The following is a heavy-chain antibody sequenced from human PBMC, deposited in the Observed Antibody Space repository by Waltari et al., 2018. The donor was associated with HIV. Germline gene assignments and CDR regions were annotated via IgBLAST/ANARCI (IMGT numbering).Heavy chain of an antibody. CDR2: IKTNTGNP. Sequence: QVQLVQSGSELKKPGTSVKLSCKSSGYTFTTNSLNLVRQAPGQGLEWMGWIKTNTGNPMYDQGFTGRFVFSLDTSVSTAYLQISSLKAEDTAVYYCVRDGGRSRAFDYWGQGTLVTVSS. V-gene: IGHV7-4-1*02. CDR1: GYTFTTNS. D-gene: IGHD3-10*01. J-gene: IGHJ4*02. CDR3: VRDGGRSRAFDY.